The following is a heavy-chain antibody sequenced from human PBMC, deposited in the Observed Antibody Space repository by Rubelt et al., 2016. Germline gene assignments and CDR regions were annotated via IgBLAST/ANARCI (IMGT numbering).Heavy chain of an antibody. J-gene: IGHJ2*01. CDR3: AKEGDGYSHDL. V-gene: IGHV1-18*01. CDR2: ISAYNGNT. Sequence: GISWVRQAPGQGLEWMGWISAYNGNTNYAQRLQGRVTMTTDTSTSTAYMELRSLRSDDTAVYYCAKEGDGYSHDLWGRGTLVTVSS. D-gene: IGHD5-24*01. CDR1: G.